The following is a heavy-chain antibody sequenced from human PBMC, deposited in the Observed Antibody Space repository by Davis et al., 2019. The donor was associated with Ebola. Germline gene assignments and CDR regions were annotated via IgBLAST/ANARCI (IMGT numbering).Heavy chain of an antibody. CDR1: GFAFSTYN. J-gene: IGHJ4*02. CDR2: ISFDGSNK. D-gene: IGHD5-24*01. CDR3: ARDYRRQMATMDY. Sequence: GESLKISCAASGFAFSTYNMYWVRQAPGKGLEWVSIISFDGSNKYYADSVRGRFTISRDNSKKTLFLQMHSLRGEDTAVYYCARDYRRQMATMDYWGQGTLVTVSP. V-gene: IGHV3-30*04.